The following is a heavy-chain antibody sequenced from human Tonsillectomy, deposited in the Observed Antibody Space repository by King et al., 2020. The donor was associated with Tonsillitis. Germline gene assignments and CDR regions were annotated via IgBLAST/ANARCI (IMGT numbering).Heavy chain of an antibody. CDR1: GFRFTDYW. D-gene: IGHD4-17*01. CDR2: IYPPDSNT. CDR3: AIDFDSGHNFGVDDVGY. Sequence: SGFRFTDYWIAWVRQLPGKGLEWMGIIYPPDSNTRYSPSFEGQVIISADKSISSAYLQWSSLKASDTAMYYCAIDFDSGHNFGVDDVGYWGQGTLVTVSS. V-gene: IGHV5-51*01. J-gene: IGHJ4*02.